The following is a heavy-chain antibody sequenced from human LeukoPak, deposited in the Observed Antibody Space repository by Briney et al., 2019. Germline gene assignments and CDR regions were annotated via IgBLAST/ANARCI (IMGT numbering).Heavy chain of an antibody. V-gene: IGHV6-1*01. J-gene: IGHJ6*02. D-gene: IGHD1-1*01. CDR1: GDSVSSNSGA. Sequence: SQTLSLTCAISGDSVSSNSGAWNWIRQSPSRGLEWLGRTYYRSKWHNEYAVSLRSRITINPDTSKNQFSLQLNSVSPEDTAVYYCASGTAANGMDAWGQGTTVTVSS. CDR3: ASGTAANGMDA. CDR2: TYYRSKWHN.